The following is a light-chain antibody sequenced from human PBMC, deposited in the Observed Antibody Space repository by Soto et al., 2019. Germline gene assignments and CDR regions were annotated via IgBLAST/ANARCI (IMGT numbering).Light chain of an antibody. CDR2: AAS. V-gene: IGKV1-39*01. CDR3: QQSYSTPFFT. Sequence: DIQMTQSPSSLSASVGDRVTITCRASQSISTYLNWYQQKPGQAPKLLIYAASSLQSGVPSRFSGSGSGTDFPLTISSLQPEDFATYYCQQSYSTPFFTFGPGTKVDIK. CDR1: QSISTY. J-gene: IGKJ3*01.